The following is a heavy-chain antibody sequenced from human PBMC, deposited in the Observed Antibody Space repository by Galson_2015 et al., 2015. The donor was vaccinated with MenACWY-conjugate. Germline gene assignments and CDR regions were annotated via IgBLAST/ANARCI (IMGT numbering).Heavy chain of an antibody. CDR3: ARSYVPGSDRKNYYMDV. D-gene: IGHD3-16*01. V-gene: IGHV3-74*01. Sequence: SLRLSCAASGFSFRTYGMDWVRQAPGKGLEWVSRVNSDGSGTGYADSVKGRFTISRDNAKNMLFLQMNSLKVEDTAVYYCARSYVPGSDRKNYYMDVWGRGTTVTVSS. J-gene: IGHJ6*03. CDR2: VNSDGSGT. CDR1: GFSFRTYG.